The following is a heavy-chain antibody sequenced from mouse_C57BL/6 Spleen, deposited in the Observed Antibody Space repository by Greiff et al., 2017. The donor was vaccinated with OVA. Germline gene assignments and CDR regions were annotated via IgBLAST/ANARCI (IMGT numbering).Heavy chain of an antibody. CDR2: IHPNSGST. Sequence: QVQLQQPGAELVKPGASVKLSCKASGYTFTSYWMHWVKQRPGQGLEWIGMIHPNSGSTNYNEKFKSKATLTVDKSSSTAYMQLSSLTSEDSAVYYCASLSGNYDYFDYWGQGTTLTGSS. V-gene: IGHV1-64*01. CDR3: ASLSGNYDYFDY. J-gene: IGHJ2*01. CDR1: GYTFTSYW. D-gene: IGHD2-1*01.